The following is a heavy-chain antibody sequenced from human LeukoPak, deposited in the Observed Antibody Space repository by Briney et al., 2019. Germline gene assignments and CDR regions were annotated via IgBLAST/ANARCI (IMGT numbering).Heavy chain of an antibody. CDR1: GFTFSSYS. V-gene: IGHV3-23*01. D-gene: IGHD2-15*01. J-gene: IGHJ4*02. CDR2: ISGSGGST. CDR3: AKKGRRDIVVVVASKAPFDY. Sequence: GGSLRLSCAASGFTFSSYSMNWVRQAPGKGLEWVSAISGSGGSTYYADSVKGRFTISRDNSKNTLYLQMNSLRAEDTAVYYCAKKGRRDIVVVVASKAPFDYWGQGTLVTVSS.